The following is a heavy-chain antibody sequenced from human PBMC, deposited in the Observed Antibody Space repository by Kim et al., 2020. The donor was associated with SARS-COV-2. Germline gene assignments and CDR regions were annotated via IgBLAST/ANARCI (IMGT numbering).Heavy chain of an antibody. CDR3: FADLMAATGMAY. D-gene: IGHD6-13*01. Sequence: PQDAGSVKGRFSFSRDDSKSSLYLQMKSLKSEDTAVYYCFADLMAATGMAYWGQGILVSVSS. CDR2: P. V-gene: IGHV3-72*01. J-gene: IGHJ4*02.